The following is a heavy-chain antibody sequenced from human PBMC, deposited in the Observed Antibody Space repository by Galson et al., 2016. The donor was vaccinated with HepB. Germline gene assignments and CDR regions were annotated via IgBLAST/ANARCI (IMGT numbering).Heavy chain of an antibody. CDR3: TTEVISMPFNSDY. CDR2: IRSKTAGGTT. CDR1: GFTFSNVW. D-gene: IGHD2-2*01. Sequence: SLRLSCAASGFTFSNVWMNWVRQAPGKGLEWVGRIRSKTAGGTTDYAAPVKGRFTVSRDDSKNTLFLQMSSLKTDDTAVYHCTTEVISMPFNSDYWGQGTLVTVSS. J-gene: IGHJ4*02. V-gene: IGHV3-15*01.